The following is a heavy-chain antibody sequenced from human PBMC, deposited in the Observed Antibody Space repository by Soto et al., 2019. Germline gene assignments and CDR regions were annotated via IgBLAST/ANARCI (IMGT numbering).Heavy chain of an antibody. CDR3: ARGATPGARLTYYYYGMDV. CDR2: IYHSGST. D-gene: IGHD2-15*01. V-gene: IGHV4-30-2*01. Sequence: SETLSLTCAVSGGSISSGGYSWSWIRQPPGKGLEWIGYIYHSGSTYYNPSLKSRVTISVDRSKNQFSLKLSSVTAADTAVYYCARGATPGARLTYYYYGMDVWGQGTTVTVSS. CDR1: GGSISSGGYS. J-gene: IGHJ6*02.